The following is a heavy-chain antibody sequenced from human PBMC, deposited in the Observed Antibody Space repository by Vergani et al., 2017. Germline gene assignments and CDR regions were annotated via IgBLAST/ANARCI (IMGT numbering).Heavy chain of an antibody. CDR2: ISATGDENT. CDR3: AQCANSVPRLPVY. Sequence: QVQLQQWGAGLLKPSETLSLTCAVYGGSFSGYYWSWIRQPPGKGLEWVSGISATGDENTDYADSVKGRFTISRDNSKSTLFLQMNGLTSEDTAIYYCAQCANSVPRLPVYWGQGALVAVSS. D-gene: IGHD5/OR15-5a*01. J-gene: IGHJ4*02. V-gene: IGHV4-34*07. CDR1: GGSFSGYY.